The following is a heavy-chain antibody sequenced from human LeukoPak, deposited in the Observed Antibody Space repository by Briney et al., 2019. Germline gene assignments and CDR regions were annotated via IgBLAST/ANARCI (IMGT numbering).Heavy chain of an antibody. CDR2: IKQDGSEK. D-gene: IGHD5-18*01. V-gene: IGHV3-7*03. CDR1: GFTFSSYW. CDR3: AKETKKGKTWIQLWTYFDY. J-gene: IGHJ4*02. Sequence: GGSLRLSCAASGFTFSSYWISWVRQAPGKGLEWVANIKQDGSEKYYVDSVKGRFTISRDNAKNSLYLQMNSLRAEDTAVYYCAKETKKGKTWIQLWTYFDYWGQGTLVTVSS.